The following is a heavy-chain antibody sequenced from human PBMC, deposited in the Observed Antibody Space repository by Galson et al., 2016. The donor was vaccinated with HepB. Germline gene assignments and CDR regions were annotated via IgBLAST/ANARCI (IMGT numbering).Heavy chain of an antibody. CDR3: ARQGWVLYTTFGHYNYYMDV. CDR1: GFSFSDFN. V-gene: IGHV3-69-1*01. CDR2: ISRDGDM. Sequence: SLRLSCAASGFSFSDFNMNWVRQVPGKGLEWVSSISRDGDMSYSDSLKGRFIVSRDDADNSLYLHISRLRAEDTAVYYCARQGWVLYTTFGHYNYYMDVWGQGTMVTVSS. D-gene: IGHD3-3*01. J-gene: IGHJ6*03.